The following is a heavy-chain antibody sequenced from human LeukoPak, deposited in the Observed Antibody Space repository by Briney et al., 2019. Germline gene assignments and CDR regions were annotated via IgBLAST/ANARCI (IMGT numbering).Heavy chain of an antibody. CDR2: IYYSGNT. CDR3: AGRDFYYFDY. V-gene: IGHV4-39*01. J-gene: IGHJ4*02. CDR1: DGSISGSGFY. Sequence: SETLSLTCTVSDGSISGSGFYWGWIRQPPGKGLEWIGSIYYSGNTYYNPSLKSRVTISVDTSENQFSLKLSSVTAADTAVYYCAGRDFYYFDYWGQGTLVIVSS.